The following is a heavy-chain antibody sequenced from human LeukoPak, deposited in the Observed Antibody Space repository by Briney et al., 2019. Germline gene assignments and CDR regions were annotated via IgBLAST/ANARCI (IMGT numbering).Heavy chain of an antibody. V-gene: IGHV3-23*01. CDR1: GFTFSSYA. CDR3: AKGNTMIVVVSDY. Sequence: PGGSLRLSCAASGFTFSSYAMSWVRQAPGKGLEWVSVIRGSGDTTYYADSVKGRFTISRDNSKNTLYLQMNSLRAEDTAVYYCAKGNTMIVVVSDYWGQGTLVTVSS. D-gene: IGHD3-22*01. CDR2: IRGSGDTT. J-gene: IGHJ4*02.